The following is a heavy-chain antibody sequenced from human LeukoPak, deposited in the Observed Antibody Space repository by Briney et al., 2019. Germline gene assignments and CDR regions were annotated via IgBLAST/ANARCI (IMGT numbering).Heavy chain of an antibody. J-gene: IGHJ4*02. V-gene: IGHV1-46*02. CDR2: INPSGGST. CDR3: ARQGTYSSAIGMGY. Sequence: GASVKVSCKASGYTFNNHYMYWVRQAPGQGLEWMGVINPSGGSTSYAQKFQGRVTMTRDTSTRTVYMEVYSLRSEDTAVYYCARQGTYSSAIGMGYWGQGTLVTVSS. D-gene: IGHD6-19*01. CDR1: GYTFNNHY.